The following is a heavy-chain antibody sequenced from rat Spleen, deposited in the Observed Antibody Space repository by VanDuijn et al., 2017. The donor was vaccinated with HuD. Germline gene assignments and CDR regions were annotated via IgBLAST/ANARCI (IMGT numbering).Heavy chain of an antibody. J-gene: IGHJ3*01. CDR3: IRESLPGYNSNWFVY. Sequence: QVQLKESGPGLVQPSQTLSLTCTVSGFSLTSYNVHWVRQPTGKGLEWMGVIWTGGSTDYNSALKSRLSISRDTSKSQVFLKMNSLQTEEKAIYVCIRESLPGYNSNWFVYWGQGTLVTVSS. D-gene: IGHD1-4*01. CDR1: GFSLTSYN. V-gene: IGHV2-30*01. CDR2: IWTGGST.